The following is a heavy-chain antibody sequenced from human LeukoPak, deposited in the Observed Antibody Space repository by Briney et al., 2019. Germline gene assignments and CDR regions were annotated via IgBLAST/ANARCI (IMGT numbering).Heavy chain of an antibody. CDR2: IKQDGSDK. D-gene: IGHD2-15*01. V-gene: IGHV3-7*01. CDR3: AREIVPNALDI. CDR1: GFTFSNYW. Sequence: PGGSLRLSCAASGFTFSNYWMNWVRQAPGKGLEWVASIKQDGSDKYYVNSVKGRFTISRDNTKNSLYLQMNSLRAEDTAVYYCAREIVPNALDIWGQGTMVTVSS. J-gene: IGHJ3*02.